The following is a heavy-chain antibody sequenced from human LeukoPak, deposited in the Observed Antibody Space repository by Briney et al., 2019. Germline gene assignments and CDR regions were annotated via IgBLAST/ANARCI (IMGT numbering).Heavy chain of an antibody. Sequence: PGGSLRLSCAASGFTFSSYAMSWVRQAPGKGLEWVSAISGSGGSTYYADSVKGRFTISRDNSKNTLYLQMNSLRAEDTAVYYCARDGEAYYYDSSGYLAPDHWGQGTLVTVSS. CDR3: ARDGEAYYYDSSGYLAPDH. V-gene: IGHV3-23*01. D-gene: IGHD3-22*01. CDR1: GFTFSSYA. CDR2: ISGSGGST. J-gene: IGHJ4*02.